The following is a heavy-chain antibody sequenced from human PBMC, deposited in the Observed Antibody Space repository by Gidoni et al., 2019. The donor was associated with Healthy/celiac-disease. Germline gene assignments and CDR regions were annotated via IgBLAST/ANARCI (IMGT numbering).Heavy chain of an antibody. CDR3: ARDLYSSSWSDY. CDR2: INPNSGGT. J-gene: IGHJ4*02. V-gene: IGHV1-2*06. CDR1: GDTFTGYY. Sequence: QVQLGQSGAEVKKPGASVKVSCKASGDTFTGYYMHWVRQAPEQGLEWMGRINPNSGGTNYAQKFQGRVTMTRDTSISTAYMELSRLRSDDTAVYYCARDLYSSSWSDYWGQGTLVTVSS. D-gene: IGHD6-13*01.